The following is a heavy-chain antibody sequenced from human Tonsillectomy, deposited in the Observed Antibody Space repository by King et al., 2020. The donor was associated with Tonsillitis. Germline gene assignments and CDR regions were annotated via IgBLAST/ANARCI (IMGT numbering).Heavy chain of an antibody. Sequence: QLQESGPGLVKPSQTLSLTCAVSGGSISSGGYSWSWIRQPPGKGLEWIGYIYYSGSTYYNPSLKSRVTISVDTSKNQFSLKLSSVTAADTAVYYCARVLLLWFGEGKDNWFDPWGQGTLVTVSS. CDR3: ARVLLLWFGEGKDNWFDP. CDR2: IYYSGST. J-gene: IGHJ5*02. CDR1: GGSISSGGYS. D-gene: IGHD3-10*01. V-gene: IGHV4-30-4*07.